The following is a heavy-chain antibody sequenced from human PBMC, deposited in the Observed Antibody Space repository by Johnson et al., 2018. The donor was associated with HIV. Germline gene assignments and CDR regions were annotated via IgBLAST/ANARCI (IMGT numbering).Heavy chain of an antibody. Sequence: QVQLVESGGGVVQPGRSLRLSCAASGFTFSSYAMHWVRKAPGKGLEWVPVISYDGSNKYYAASVKGRFTISRDNSKNTLYLQMNSLRAEDTAVYYCAKVSSWYFLRAFDIWGQGTMVTVSS. CDR3: AKVSSWYFLRAFDI. CDR1: GFTFSSYA. CDR2: ISYDGSNK. D-gene: IGHD6-13*01. J-gene: IGHJ3*02. V-gene: IGHV3-30*04.